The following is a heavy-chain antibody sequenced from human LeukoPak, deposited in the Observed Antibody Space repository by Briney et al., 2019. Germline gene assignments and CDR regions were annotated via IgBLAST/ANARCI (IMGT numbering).Heavy chain of an antibody. V-gene: IGHV4-39*07. CDR3: ARGLKWLLPTYHDY. Sequence: SETLSLTCTVSGGSISSYYWGWIRQPPGKGLEWIGSIYYSGSTYYNPSLKSRVTISVDTSKNQFSLKLSSVTAADTAVYYCARGLKWLLPTYHDYWGQGTLVTVSS. D-gene: IGHD3-22*01. J-gene: IGHJ4*02. CDR1: GGSISSYY. CDR2: IYYSGST.